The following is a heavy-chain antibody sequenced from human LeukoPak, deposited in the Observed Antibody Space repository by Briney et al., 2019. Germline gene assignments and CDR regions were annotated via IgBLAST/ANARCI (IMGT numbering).Heavy chain of an antibody. V-gene: IGHV3-74*01. CDR2: INSDGSST. Sequence: PGGSLRLSCAASGFTFSSYWMHWVRQAPGKGLVWVSRINSDGSSTSYADSVKGRFTISRDNAKNTLYLKMNSLRAEDTAVYYCARERYYYDSSGYSTGNWFDPWGQGTLVTVSS. J-gene: IGHJ5*02. D-gene: IGHD3-22*01. CDR3: ARERYYYDSSGYSTGNWFDP. CDR1: GFTFSSYW.